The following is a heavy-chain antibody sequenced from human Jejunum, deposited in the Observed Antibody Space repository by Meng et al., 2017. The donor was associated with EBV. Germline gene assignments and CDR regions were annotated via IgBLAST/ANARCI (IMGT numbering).Heavy chain of an antibody. Sequence: HVQLQGSGPGLVKPSGTLSLSCAVSGDSISSSNWWSWVRQPPGKGLEWIGEIYHSGSTNYNPSLKSRVTISVDKSKNQFSLKLSSVTAADTAVYYCARYGSGYFPALWYWGQGTLVTVSS. D-gene: IGHD3-3*01. V-gene: IGHV4-4*02. CDR3: ARYGSGYFPALWY. J-gene: IGHJ4*02. CDR1: GDSISSSNW. CDR2: IYHSGST.